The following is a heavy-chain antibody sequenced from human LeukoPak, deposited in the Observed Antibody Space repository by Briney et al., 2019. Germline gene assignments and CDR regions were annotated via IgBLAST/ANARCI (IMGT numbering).Heavy chain of an antibody. CDR1: GGSISSGSYY. CDR3: ARGVTMIDY. D-gene: IGHD3-22*01. J-gene: IGHJ4*02. CDR2: IYTSGST. V-gene: IGHV4-61*02. Sequence: PSETLSLTCTVSGGSISSGSYYWSWIRQPAGKGLEWIGRIYTSGSTNYNPSLKSRVTISVDTSKNQFSLKLSSVTAADTAVYYCARGVTMIDYWGQGTLVTVSS.